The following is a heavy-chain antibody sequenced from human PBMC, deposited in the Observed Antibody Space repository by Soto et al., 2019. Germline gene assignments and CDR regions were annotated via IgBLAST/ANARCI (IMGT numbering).Heavy chain of an antibody. V-gene: IGHV3-66*01. J-gene: IGHJ4*02. D-gene: IGHD3-3*01. Sequence: SGGGLVQPGGSLRLSCAASGFTVSNFYMTWVRQAPGKGLEWVSVISSGGSTYYADSVKGRFTISRDNSKNTLYLEMNSLRAGDTAVYYCARDTFGGAYDFWHGGQGTLVTVSS. CDR3: ARDTFGGAYDFWH. CDR2: ISSGGST. CDR1: GFTVSNFY.